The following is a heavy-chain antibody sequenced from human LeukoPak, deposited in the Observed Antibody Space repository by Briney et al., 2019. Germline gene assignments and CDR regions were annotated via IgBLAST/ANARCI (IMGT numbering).Heavy chain of an antibody. Sequence: SETLSLTCAVSGGSISSSNWWSWVRQPPGKGLEWIGEIYHSGSTNYNPSLKSRVTISVDKSKNQFSLKLSSVTAADTAVYYCARENYGDYDGWFDPWGQGTLVTVSS. CDR3: ARENYGDYDGWFDP. D-gene: IGHD4-17*01. CDR2: IYHSGST. J-gene: IGHJ5*02. CDR1: GGSISSSNW. V-gene: IGHV4-4*02.